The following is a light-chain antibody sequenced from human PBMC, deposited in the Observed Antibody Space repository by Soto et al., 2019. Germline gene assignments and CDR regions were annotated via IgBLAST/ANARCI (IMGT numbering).Light chain of an antibody. CDR3: QQYSNWWT. CDR1: QGVSSN. Sequence: IVLTKSPRTLSVSPWERATLSCRASQGVSSNLAWYQQKRGQAPRLLIYGASTRATGIPARFSGSGSGTEFTLTISSLQSEDFAVYYCQQYSNWWTFGQGTKVAIK. V-gene: IGKV3-15*01. CDR2: GAS. J-gene: IGKJ1*01.